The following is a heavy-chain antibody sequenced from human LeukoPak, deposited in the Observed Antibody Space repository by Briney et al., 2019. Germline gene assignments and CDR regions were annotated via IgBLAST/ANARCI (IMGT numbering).Heavy chain of an antibody. CDR2: ISWNSGSI. CDR1: GFTFDDYA. J-gene: IGHJ6*02. CDR3: AKFGYYGSGSYSPDYGMDV. D-gene: IGHD3-10*01. Sequence: PGRSLRLSCAAPGFTFDDYAMHWVRQAPGKGLEWVSGISWNSGSIGYADSVKGRFTISRDNAKNSLYLQMNSLRAEDTALYYCAKFGYYGSGSYSPDYGMDVWGQGTTVTVSS. V-gene: IGHV3-9*01.